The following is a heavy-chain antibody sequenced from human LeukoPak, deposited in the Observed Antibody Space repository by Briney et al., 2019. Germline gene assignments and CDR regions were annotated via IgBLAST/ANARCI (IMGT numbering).Heavy chain of an antibody. J-gene: IGHJ6*02. CDR1: GYTFTSYY. CDR3: AGKNPYYGMDV. V-gene: IGHV1-46*01. CDR2: VNPGGGST. Sequence: ASVKVSCKASGYTFTSYYMHWVRQAPGQGLEWMGVVNPGGGSTSYAQKFQGRVTMTRDTSTSTVYMELSSLRSEDTAVYYCAGKNPYYGMDVGGQAPTLTVPS.